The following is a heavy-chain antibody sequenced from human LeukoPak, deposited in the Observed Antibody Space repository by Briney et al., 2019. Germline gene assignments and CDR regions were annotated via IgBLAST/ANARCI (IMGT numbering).Heavy chain of an antibody. CDR2: INWNGGST. J-gene: IGHJ3*02. V-gene: IGHV3-20*04. CDR3: ARSQDIVVVVAAIPDAFDI. CDR1: GFIFDDYG. D-gene: IGHD2-15*01. Sequence: PGGSLRLSCAASGFIFDDYGMSWVRQAPGKGLQWVSGINWNGGSTGYADSVKGRFTISRDNAKNSLYLQMNSLRAEDTAVYYCARSQDIVVVVAAIPDAFDIWGQGTMVTVSS.